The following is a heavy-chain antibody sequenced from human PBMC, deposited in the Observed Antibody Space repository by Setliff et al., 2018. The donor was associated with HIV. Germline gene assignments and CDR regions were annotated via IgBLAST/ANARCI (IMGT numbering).Heavy chain of an antibody. J-gene: IGHJ4*02. CDR1: GDSISRSGTY. D-gene: IGHD3-22*01. Sequence: SETLSLTCSVSGDSISRSGTYWNWIRQHPDKGLEWIGYIHFSGGSYYHPSLESRVTISVDTSTNQFSLKLSSVTAADTTVYYCSRHSGLGGYYSPFDYWGPGTLVTVSS. V-gene: IGHV4-39*01. CDR3: SRHSGLGGYYSPFDY. CDR2: IHFSGGS.